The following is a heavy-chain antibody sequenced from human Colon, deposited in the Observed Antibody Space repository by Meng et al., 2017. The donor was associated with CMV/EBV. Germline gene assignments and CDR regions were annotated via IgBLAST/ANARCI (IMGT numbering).Heavy chain of an antibody. CDR3: ASADTNGCRYDH. Sequence: GESLKISCTGSGFTFSTYPMTWVRQTPGKGLQWVSSISGSGGTTYHADSVWGRFTITRDNSKKTLYLQMGSLTTEDTALYYCASADTNGCRYDHWGQGTQVTVSS. J-gene: IGHJ4*02. D-gene: IGHD2-8*01. CDR1: GFTFSTYP. V-gene: IGHV3-23*01. CDR2: ISGSGGTT.